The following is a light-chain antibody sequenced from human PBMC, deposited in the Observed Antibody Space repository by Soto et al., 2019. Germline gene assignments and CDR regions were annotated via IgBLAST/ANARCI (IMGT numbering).Light chain of an antibody. J-gene: IGKJ5*01. Sequence: EIVMTQSPATLSVSPGERATLSCRASQSVSSNFLAWYQEKPGQAPRLLIYDASNRATGIPARFSGSGSATDFTLTISSLEPEDFAVYYCQQRSSWITFGQGTRLEIK. CDR2: DAS. CDR1: QSVSSNF. CDR3: QQRSSWIT. V-gene: IGKV3-11*01.